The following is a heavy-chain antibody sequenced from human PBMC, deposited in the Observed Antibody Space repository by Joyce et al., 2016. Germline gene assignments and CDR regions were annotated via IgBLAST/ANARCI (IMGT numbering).Heavy chain of an antibody. CDR2: ISSTGST. V-gene: IGHV4-59*02. CDR3: ARDGGYYIDY. Sequence: QVHLQESGPGLVKPSETLSLTCTVSGDSVTSLFWNWIRQPPGKGLEWVAHISSTGSTKYNPSLKSRATISLDAPRNQFSLKLTSVTAADTAIYYCARDGGYYIDYWGQGTLVAVSS. CDR1: GDSVTSLF. J-gene: IGHJ4*02. D-gene: IGHD3-16*01.